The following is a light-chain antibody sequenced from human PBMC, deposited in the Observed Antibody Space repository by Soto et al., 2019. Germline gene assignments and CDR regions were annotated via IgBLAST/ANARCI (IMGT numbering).Light chain of an antibody. Sequence: EIVLTQSPGTLSLSPGERATLSCRASQSVSSSYLAWYQQKPGQAPRLLIYGASSRATGIPDRFSGSGSGTDFTLTISRLEREDFAVYYCQHYGSPITFGQGTRLEIK. CDR3: QHYGSPIT. V-gene: IGKV3-20*01. J-gene: IGKJ5*01. CDR2: GAS. CDR1: QSVSSSY.